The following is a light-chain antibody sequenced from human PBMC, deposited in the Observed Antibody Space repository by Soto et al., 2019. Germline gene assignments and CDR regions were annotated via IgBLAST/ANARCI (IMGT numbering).Light chain of an antibody. J-gene: IGKJ4*01. CDR2: DAS. CDR1: QDISNY. CDR3: QQYDNLLN. V-gene: IGKV1-33*01. Sequence: DIQMTQSPSSLSASVGDRVTITCQASQDISNYLNWYQQKPGKAPKLLIYDASNMETGVPSRFSGSGSGTDFTFTISSVQPEDIATYYCQQYDNLLNFCGGTKVEIK.